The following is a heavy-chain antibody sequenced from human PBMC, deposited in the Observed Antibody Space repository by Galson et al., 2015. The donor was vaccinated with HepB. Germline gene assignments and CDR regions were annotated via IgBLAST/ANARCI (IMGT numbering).Heavy chain of an antibody. CDR1: GFTFSSYW. V-gene: IGHV3-74*01. CDR3: ARAPRAGDAFDI. Sequence: SLRLSCAASGFTFSSYWMYWVRQAPGKGLVWVSNINSDGSSTRYADSVKDRFTISRDNAKNTLYLQMNSLRAEDTAVYYCARAPRAGDAFDIWGQGTMVSVSS. CDR2: INSDGSST. J-gene: IGHJ3*02.